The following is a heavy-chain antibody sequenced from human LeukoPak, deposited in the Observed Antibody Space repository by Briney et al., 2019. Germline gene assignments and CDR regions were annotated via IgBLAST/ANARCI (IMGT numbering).Heavy chain of an antibody. V-gene: IGHV1-69*06. Sequence: SVKVSCKASGYTFTGYYMHWVRQAPGQGLEWMGGIIPIFGTANYAQKFQGRVTITADKSTSTAYMELSRLRSDDTAVYYCARGGKSSDLFDYWGQGTLVTVSS. CDR1: GYTFTGYY. D-gene: IGHD3-22*01. CDR3: ARGGKSSDLFDY. J-gene: IGHJ4*02. CDR2: IIPIFGTA.